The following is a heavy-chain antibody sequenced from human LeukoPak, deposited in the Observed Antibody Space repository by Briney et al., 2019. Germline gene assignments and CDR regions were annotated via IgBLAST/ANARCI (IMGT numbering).Heavy chain of an antibody. Sequence: SETLSLTCTVSGGSISSGGYYWSWIRQPPGKGLEWIGYIYYSGSTYYNPSLKSRVTISVDRSKNQFSLKLSSVTAADTAVYYCARGYCSSTSCYPSGWFDPWGQGTLVTVSS. CDR2: IYYSGST. D-gene: IGHD2-2*01. V-gene: IGHV4-30-2*01. J-gene: IGHJ5*02. CDR1: GGSISSGGYY. CDR3: ARGYCSSTSCYPSGWFDP.